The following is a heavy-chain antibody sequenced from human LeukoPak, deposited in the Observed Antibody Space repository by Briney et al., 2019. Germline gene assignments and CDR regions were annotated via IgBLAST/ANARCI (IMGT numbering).Heavy chain of an antibody. V-gene: IGHV1-18*01. Sequence: GASVNVSCKASGYTFTSYGISWVRQAPGQGLEWMGWISAYNGNTNYAQNLQGRVTMTTDTSTSTAYMELRSLRSDDTAVYYCARDRGGLRYFDWLSWFDPWGQGTLVTVSS. CDR1: GYTFTSYG. CDR3: ARDRGGLRYFDWLSWFDP. J-gene: IGHJ5*02. D-gene: IGHD3-9*01. CDR2: ISAYNGNT.